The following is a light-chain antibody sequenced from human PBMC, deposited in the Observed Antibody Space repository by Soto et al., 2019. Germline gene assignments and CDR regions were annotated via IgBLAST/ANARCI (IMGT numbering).Light chain of an antibody. V-gene: IGKV3-20*01. CDR1: ESVSSNY. Sequence: EIVLTQSPGTLSSSPGERATLSCRASESVSSNYSAWYQQRPGQAPRLLIYAASNRARGIPDRFGGSGSGTDYTLTVSRLEPEDFAGYCCQQYGSAPWTFGQGTKV. CDR2: AAS. J-gene: IGKJ1*01. CDR3: QQYGSAPWT.